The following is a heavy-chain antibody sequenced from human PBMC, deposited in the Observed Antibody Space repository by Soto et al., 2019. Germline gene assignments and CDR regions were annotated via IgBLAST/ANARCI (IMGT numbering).Heavy chain of an antibody. CDR2: IDPSDSYT. J-gene: IGHJ6*02. CDR3: ASRPKHYYGMDV. Sequence: GESLKISCKGSGYSFTSYWISWVRQMPGKGLEWMGRIDPSDSYTNYSPSFQGHVTISADKSISTAYLQWSSLKASDTAMYYCASRPKHYYGMDVWGQGTTVTAP. V-gene: IGHV5-10-1*01. CDR1: GYSFTSYW.